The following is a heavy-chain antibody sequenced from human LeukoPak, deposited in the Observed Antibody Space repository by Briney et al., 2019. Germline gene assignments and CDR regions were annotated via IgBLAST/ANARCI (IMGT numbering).Heavy chain of an antibody. V-gene: IGHV4-4*07. CDR2: IYTSGST. Sequence: PSETLSLTCTVSGGSISSYYWSWIRQPAGKGLEWIGRIYTSGSTNYNPSLKSRVTISVDTSKNQFSLKLSSVTAADTAVYYCARDGPITIFGVVKDAFDIWGQGTMVTVSS. CDR3: ARDGPITIFGVVKDAFDI. D-gene: IGHD3-3*01. J-gene: IGHJ3*02. CDR1: GGSISSYY.